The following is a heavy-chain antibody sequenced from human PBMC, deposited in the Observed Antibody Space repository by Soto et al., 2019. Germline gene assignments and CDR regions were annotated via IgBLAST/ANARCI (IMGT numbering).Heavy chain of an antibody. CDR1: GFTFSIYS. Sequence: GGSLRLSCAASGFTFSIYSMNWVRQAPGKGLEWISYISSSGSTIYYADSVKGRFTISRDNAKNALFLHMDSLRDEDTAVYYCARDYWSDYDFWGQGTLVTVSS. CDR3: ARDYWSDYDF. CDR2: ISSSGSTI. J-gene: IGHJ4*02. D-gene: IGHD3-3*01. V-gene: IGHV3-48*02.